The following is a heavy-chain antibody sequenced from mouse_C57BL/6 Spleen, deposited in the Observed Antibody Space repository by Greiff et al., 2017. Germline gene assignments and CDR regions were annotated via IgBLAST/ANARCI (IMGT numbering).Heavy chain of an antibody. Sequence: EVQLVESGGDLVKPGGSLKLSCAASGFTFSSYGMSWVRQTPEKRLEWVATISSGGSYTYYPDSVKGRFTISRDNAKNTLYLQMSSLKSEDTAMYYCARHGPNWDWFADWGQGTLVTVSA. CDR2: ISSGGSYT. J-gene: IGHJ3*01. CDR3: ARHGPNWDWFAD. CDR1: GFTFSSYG. V-gene: IGHV5-6*01. D-gene: IGHD4-1*01.